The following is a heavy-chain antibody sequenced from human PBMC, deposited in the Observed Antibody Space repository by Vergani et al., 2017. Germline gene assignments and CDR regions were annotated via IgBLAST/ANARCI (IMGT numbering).Heavy chain of an antibody. D-gene: IGHD3-3*01. J-gene: IGHJ4*02. CDR3: ARDHPPEGIFGVVIIGGYFDY. CDR2: ISSSSSYI. CDR1: GFTFSSYS. V-gene: IGHV3-21*01. Sequence: EVQLLESGGGLVKPGGSLRLSCAASGFTFSSYSMNWVRQAPGKGLEWVSSISSSSSYIYYADSVKGRFTISRDNAKNSLYLQMNSLRAEDTAVYYCARDHPPEGIFGVVIIGGYFDYWGQGTLVTVSS.